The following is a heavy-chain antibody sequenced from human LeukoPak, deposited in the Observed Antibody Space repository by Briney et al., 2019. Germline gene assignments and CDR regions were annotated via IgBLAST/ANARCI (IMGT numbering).Heavy chain of an antibody. D-gene: IGHD2-15*01. Sequence: ASVKVSCKASGYTFTGYYMHWVRQAPGQGLEWMGWINPNSGGTNYAQKFQGRVTMTRDTSISTAYMELSRLRSGDTAVYYCARDCSGGSCYRDYYYGMDVWGQGTTVTVSS. CDR3: ARDCSGGSCYRDYYYGMDV. J-gene: IGHJ6*02. V-gene: IGHV1-2*02. CDR2: INPNSGGT. CDR1: GYTFTGYY.